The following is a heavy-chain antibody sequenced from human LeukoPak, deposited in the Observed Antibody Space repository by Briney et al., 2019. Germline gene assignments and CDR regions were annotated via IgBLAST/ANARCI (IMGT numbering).Heavy chain of an antibody. J-gene: IGHJ4*02. CDR3: ARSPGYSSSWFLDSLNFDY. D-gene: IGHD6-13*01. V-gene: IGHV4-4*07. Sequence: SETLSLTCTVSGGSISSYYWSWIRQPAGKGLEWIGRIYTSGSTNYNPSLKSRVTMSVDTSKNQFSLKLSSVTAADTAVYYCARSPGYSSSWFLDSLNFDYWGQGTLVTVSS. CDR2: IYTSGST. CDR1: GGSISSYY.